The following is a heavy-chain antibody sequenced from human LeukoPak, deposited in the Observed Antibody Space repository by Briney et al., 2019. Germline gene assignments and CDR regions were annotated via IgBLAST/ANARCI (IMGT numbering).Heavy chain of an antibody. D-gene: IGHD3-3*01. CDR1: GFTFSSYS. J-gene: IGHJ4*02. V-gene: IGHV3-21*01. CDR2: ISSSSSYI. CDR3: ARDGSVFSEYYDFWSVDY. Sequence: GGSLRLSCAASGFTFSSYSMNWVRQAPGKGLEWVSSISSSSSYIYYADSVKGRFTISRDNAKNSLYLQMNSLRAEDTAVYYCARDGSVFSEYYDFWSVDYWGQGTLVTVSS.